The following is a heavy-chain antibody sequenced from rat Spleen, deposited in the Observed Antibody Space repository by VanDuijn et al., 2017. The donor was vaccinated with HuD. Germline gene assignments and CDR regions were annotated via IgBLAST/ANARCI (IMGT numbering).Heavy chain of an antibody. V-gene: IGHV2-13*01. CDR2: IWAGGGS. Sequence: QVQLKESGPGLVQPSQTLSLTCTVPGFSLTNYHVSWVRQSPGKSLVWVGSIWAGGGSNYNSAVQSRLSISRDTSESQVFLKMNSLQTEDTATYYCARANRDSYAHFDHWGQGVMVTVSS. CDR3: ARANRDSYAHFDH. D-gene: IGHD1-12*01. CDR1: GFSLTNYH. J-gene: IGHJ2*01.